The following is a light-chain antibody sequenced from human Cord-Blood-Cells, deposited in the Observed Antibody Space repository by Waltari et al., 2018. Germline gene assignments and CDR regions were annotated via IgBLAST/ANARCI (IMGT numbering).Light chain of an antibody. J-gene: IGKJ4*01. CDR3: QQRSNGPLT. Sequence: EIVLTQSPATLSLSPGERAPLSCRASQSVSSYLVWYQQKPGQAPRLLIYDASNRATGIPARFSGSGSGTDFTLTISSLEPEDFAVYYCQQRSNGPLTFGGGTKGEIK. CDR2: DAS. V-gene: IGKV3-11*01. CDR1: QSVSSY.